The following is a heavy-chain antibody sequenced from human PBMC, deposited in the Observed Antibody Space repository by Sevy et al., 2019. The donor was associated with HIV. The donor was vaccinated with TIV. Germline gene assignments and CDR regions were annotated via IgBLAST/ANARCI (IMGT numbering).Heavy chain of an antibody. CDR1: GYTFPAFS. V-gene: IGHV3-21*05. D-gene: IGHD3-10*01. CDR2: ISTGTDHI. Sequence: GGSLRLSCTASGYTFPAFSFNWVRQAPGKGLEWLSYISTGTDHIYYADSAKGRFTISRDGAKNSVYLEMKSLRDQDTALYYCVRRGVDAYNVYFDLWGQGTLVTVSS. CDR3: VRRGVDAYNVYFDL. J-gene: IGHJ4*02.